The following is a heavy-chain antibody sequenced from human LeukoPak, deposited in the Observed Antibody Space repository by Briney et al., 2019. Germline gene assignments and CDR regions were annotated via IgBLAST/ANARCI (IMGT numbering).Heavy chain of an antibody. Sequence: GGSLRLSCAASGFTFGDYAMSWFRQAPGKGLEWVAFIRGKAYGGTTEYAASVKGRFIISRDDSKSIAYLQMNSLKTEDTAVYYCTKYSGRIDYWGQGTLVTVSS. CDR2: IRGKAYGGTT. CDR3: TKYSGRIDY. CDR1: GFTFGDYA. J-gene: IGHJ4*02. V-gene: IGHV3-49*03. D-gene: IGHD5-18*01.